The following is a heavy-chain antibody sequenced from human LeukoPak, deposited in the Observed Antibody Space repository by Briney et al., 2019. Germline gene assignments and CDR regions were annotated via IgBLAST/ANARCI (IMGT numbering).Heavy chain of an antibody. Sequence: SETLSLTCSVSRASISSYYWSWIRQPPGKGLEWIAYIHYTGNTDSDPSLKSRVTISVDTSRRQFSLQLTSVTAADTAVYYCARHEPGWRGAFDIWGQGTMVTVSS. CDR2: IHYTGNT. CDR1: RASISSYY. D-gene: IGHD1-14*01. J-gene: IGHJ3*02. CDR3: ARHEPGWRGAFDI. V-gene: IGHV4-59*08.